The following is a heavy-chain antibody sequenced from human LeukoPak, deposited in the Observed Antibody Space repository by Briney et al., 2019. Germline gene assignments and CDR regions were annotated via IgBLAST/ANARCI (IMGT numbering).Heavy chain of an antibody. D-gene: IGHD3-22*01. V-gene: IGHV1-69*04. Sequence: SVKVSCKASGYTFTGYYMHWVRQAPGQGLEWMGRIIPILGIANYAQKFQGRVTITADKSTSTAYMELSSLRSEDTAVYYCARDSGSTYYYDSSGYYGYYFDYWGQGTLVTVSS. CDR3: ARDSGSTYYYDSSGYYGYYFDY. J-gene: IGHJ4*02. CDR2: IIPILGIA. CDR1: GYTFTGYY.